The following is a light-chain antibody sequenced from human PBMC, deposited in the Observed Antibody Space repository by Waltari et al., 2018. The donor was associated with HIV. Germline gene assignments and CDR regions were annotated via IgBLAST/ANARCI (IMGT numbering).Light chain of an antibody. Sequence: EILLTQSPATLSLSPGDRAPLTCRASQSINRYLAWYQQKPGQAPRLLIYDASNRATGIPARFSGSGSGTDFTLTISSLEAEDFAVYYCQQRSNWPLTFGGGTKVEIK. V-gene: IGKV3-11*01. CDR2: DAS. CDR3: QQRSNWPLT. CDR1: QSINRY. J-gene: IGKJ4*01.